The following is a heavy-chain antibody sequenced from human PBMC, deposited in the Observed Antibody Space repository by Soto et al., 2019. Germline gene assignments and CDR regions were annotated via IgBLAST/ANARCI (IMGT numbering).Heavy chain of an antibody. Sequence: QVQLQESGPGLVKPSETLSLTCTVSGGSISSYYWSWIRQPPGKGLEWIGYIYYSGSTNYNPSLKSRVTISVDTSKNQFSLKLSSVTAADTAVYYCASNREYYDSSGIFDYWGQGTRVTVSS. CDR2: IYYSGST. CDR3: ASNREYYDSSGIFDY. CDR1: GGSISSYY. V-gene: IGHV4-59*01. J-gene: IGHJ4*02. D-gene: IGHD3-22*01.